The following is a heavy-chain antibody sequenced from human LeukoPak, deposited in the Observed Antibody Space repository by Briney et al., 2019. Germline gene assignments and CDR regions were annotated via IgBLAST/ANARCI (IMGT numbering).Heavy chain of an antibody. CDR1: GFTFSSYS. V-gene: IGHV3-7*01. D-gene: IGHD3-9*01. CDR3: ARGLRYFDWLFNDAFDI. Sequence: GGSLRLSCAASGFTFSSYSMNWVRQAPGKGLEWVANIKQDGSEKYYVDSVKGRFTISRDNAKNSLYLQMNSLRAEDTAVYYCARGLRYFDWLFNDAFDIWGQGTMVTVSS. CDR2: IKQDGSEK. J-gene: IGHJ3*02.